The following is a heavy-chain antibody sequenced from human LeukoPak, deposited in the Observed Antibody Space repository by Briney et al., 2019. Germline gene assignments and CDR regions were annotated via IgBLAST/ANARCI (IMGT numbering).Heavy chain of an antibody. CDR2: IYYSGSS. D-gene: IGHD2-21*02. CDR3: ATEYCGADCYFDS. J-gene: IGHJ4*02. V-gene: IGHV4-61*01. Sequence: SETLSLTCTVSGGSVSRASYYWTWIWQPPGKRLEWIGYIYYSGSSDYNPSLKSRVTISLDTSKNQFSLKLSSVTAADTAVYYCATEYCGADCYFDSWGQGTLVTVSS. CDR1: GGSVSRASYY.